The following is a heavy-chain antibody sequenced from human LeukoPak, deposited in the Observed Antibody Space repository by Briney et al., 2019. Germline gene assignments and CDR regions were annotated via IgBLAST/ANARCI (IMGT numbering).Heavy chain of an antibody. V-gene: IGHV4-39*01. Sequence: PSETLTLTCTVSGGSISRDAYYWAWVRQPPGKGLEWIGIVYYTGSTYYNPSLKSRLIMFVDTSKNQFSLKLSSVTAADTAVYYCATIEADNSGYHWFDPWGQGTLVTVSS. CDR2: VYYTGST. J-gene: IGHJ5*02. CDR1: GGSISRDAYY. CDR3: ATIEADNSGYHWFDP. D-gene: IGHD3-22*01.